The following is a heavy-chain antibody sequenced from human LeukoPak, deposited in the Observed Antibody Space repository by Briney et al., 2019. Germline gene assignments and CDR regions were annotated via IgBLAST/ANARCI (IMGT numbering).Heavy chain of an antibody. V-gene: IGHV3-72*01. CDR1: GFTFSDHQ. Sequence: PGGSLRLPCAASGFTFSDHQMDWVRQAPGKGLEWVGRIRNKVNGYTTEFAACVKGRFIISRDDSRNSLYLQMNSLKTEDTAVYYCVRLGLVRARNYLDYWGQGTLVTVSS. J-gene: IGHJ4*02. CDR2: IRNKVNGYTT. CDR3: VRLGLVRARNYLDY. D-gene: IGHD1-26*01.